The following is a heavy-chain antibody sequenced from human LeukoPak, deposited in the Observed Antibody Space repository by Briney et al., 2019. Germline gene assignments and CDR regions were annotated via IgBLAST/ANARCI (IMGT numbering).Heavy chain of an antibody. CDR3: ARTYNPDY. D-gene: IGHD1-14*01. J-gene: IGHJ4*02. V-gene: IGHV3-30*02. Sequence: PGGSLRLSCAASGFTFSNYWMSWVRQAPGKGLEWVSYIRYDGNNKYYGDSVKGRLTVSRDNSKNTLYLQMNSLRVEDTAVYYCARTYNPDYWGQGTLVTVSS. CDR1: GFTFSNYW. CDR2: IRYDGNNK.